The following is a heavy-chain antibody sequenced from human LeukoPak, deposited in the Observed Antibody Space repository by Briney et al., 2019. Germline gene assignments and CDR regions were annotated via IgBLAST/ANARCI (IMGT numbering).Heavy chain of an antibody. CDR2: ISGSGGST. V-gene: IGHV3-23*01. CDR1: GFTFDDYG. CDR3: AKDRPRYYNGGYLVFDY. Sequence: GGSLRLSCAASGFTFDDYGMSWVRQAPGKGLEWVSGISGSGGSTYYADSVKGRFTISRDNSKNTLYLQMNSLRAEDTAVYYCAKDRPRYYNGGYLVFDYWGQGTLVTVSS. D-gene: IGHD3-10*01. J-gene: IGHJ4*02.